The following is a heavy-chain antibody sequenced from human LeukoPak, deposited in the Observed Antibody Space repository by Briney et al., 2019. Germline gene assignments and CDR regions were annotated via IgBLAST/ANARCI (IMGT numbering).Heavy chain of an antibody. CDR3: ARGPITIFGVVIKGAFDI. CDR1: GFTVSSNY. CDR2: ISGSGGST. D-gene: IGHD3-3*01. V-gene: IGHV3-23*01. J-gene: IGHJ3*02. Sequence: GGSLRLSCAASGFTVSSNYMSWVRQAPGKGLEWVSAISGSGGSTYYADSVKGRFTISRDNSKNTLYLQMNSLRAEDTAVYYCARGPITIFGVVIKGAFDIWGQGTMVTVSS.